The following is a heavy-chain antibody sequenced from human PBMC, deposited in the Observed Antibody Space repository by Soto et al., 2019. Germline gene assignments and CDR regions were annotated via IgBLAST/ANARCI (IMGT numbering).Heavy chain of an antibody. CDR1: GFTFSDFV. V-gene: IGHV3-23*01. CDR3: AVHLGQNYYRLDV. J-gene: IGHJ6*02. CDR2: ITGSGGSA. Sequence: PGGSLRLSCAASGFTFSDFVMSWVRQVPGKGLEWGSAITGSGGSAYYADYVKGRFTIARDNSKRTVFLEVSSLGAADTAVYYCAVHLGQNYYRLDVWGQGTTVTVSS. D-gene: IGHD3-22*01.